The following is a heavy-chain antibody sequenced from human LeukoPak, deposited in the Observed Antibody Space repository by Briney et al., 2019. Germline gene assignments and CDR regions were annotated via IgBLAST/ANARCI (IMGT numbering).Heavy chain of an antibody. CDR3: SRAEYSTFTRKHSFDR. V-gene: IGHV3-7*01. J-gene: IGHJ4*02. CDR2: IKQDGSEK. Sequence: GGSLRLSCAASGFTFSSYWMSWVRQAPGKGLEWVANIKQDGSEKYYVDSVEGRFTISRDNAKNSLYLQMNSLRAEDTAVYYCSRAEYSTFTRKHSFDRWGQGTLVTVSS. CDR1: GFTFSSYW. D-gene: IGHD2/OR15-2a*01.